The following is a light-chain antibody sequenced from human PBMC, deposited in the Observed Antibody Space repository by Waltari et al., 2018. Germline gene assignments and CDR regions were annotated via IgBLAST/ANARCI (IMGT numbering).Light chain of an antibody. CDR3: QQSYSIPLT. J-gene: IGKJ4*01. CDR2: WAS. CDR1: QSVLYSSNNKNY. V-gene: IGKV4-1*01. Sequence: DIVMTQSPDSLAVSLGERATINCKSSQSVLYSSNNKNYLSWYQQKPGQPPKLLIYWASTRESGVPDLFSGSGSGTDFTLTISSLQAEDVAVYYCQQSYSIPLTFGGGTKVEIK.